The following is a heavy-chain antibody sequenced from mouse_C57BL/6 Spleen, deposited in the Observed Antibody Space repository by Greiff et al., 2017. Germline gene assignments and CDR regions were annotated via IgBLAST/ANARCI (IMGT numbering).Heavy chain of an antibody. D-gene: IGHD2-5*01. Sequence: QVKLQQSGPGLVAPSQSLSITCTVSGFSLTSYGVSWVRQPPGKGLEWLGVIWGEGSTNSPSALISRLSNSKENPKRQVFLKLNSLQTDDTATDYYAKVGIVTFDYWGQGTPLTVSS. V-gene: IGHV2-3*01. CDR2: IWGEGST. CDR1: GFSLTSYG. CDR3: AKVGIVTFDY. J-gene: IGHJ2*01.